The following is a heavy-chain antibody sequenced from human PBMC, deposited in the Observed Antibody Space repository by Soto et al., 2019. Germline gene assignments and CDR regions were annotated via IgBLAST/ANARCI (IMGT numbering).Heavy chain of an antibody. CDR2: IIPIFGTA. Sequence: GASVKVSCKASGGTFSSYAISWVRQAPGQGLEWMGGIIPIFGTANYAQKFQGRVTITADESTSTAYMELSSLRSEDTAVYYCASCLGGRVPAAIPCYYYYGMDVWGQGTTVTVSS. V-gene: IGHV1-69*13. CDR1: GGTFSSYA. CDR3: ASCLGGRVPAAIPCYYYYGMDV. D-gene: IGHD2-2*01. J-gene: IGHJ6*02.